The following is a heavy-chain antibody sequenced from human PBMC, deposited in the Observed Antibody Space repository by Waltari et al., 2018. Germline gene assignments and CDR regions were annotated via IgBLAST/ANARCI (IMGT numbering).Heavy chain of an antibody. CDR3: ARPTVITPLAFYI. V-gene: IGHV4-38-2*01. D-gene: IGHD4-17*01. J-gene: IGHJ3*02. CDR1: GYSISIGYY. Sequence: QVQLQESVPGLVKHSETLSLTGAVSGYSISIGYYWGWIRQPPGKGMEWIWVIYHSGSTQYSLSIMSRFTISVDPSKNPFSLKLSSVPAADTAVYFCARPTVITPLAFYIWCQGTMVTVSS. CDR2: IYHSGST.